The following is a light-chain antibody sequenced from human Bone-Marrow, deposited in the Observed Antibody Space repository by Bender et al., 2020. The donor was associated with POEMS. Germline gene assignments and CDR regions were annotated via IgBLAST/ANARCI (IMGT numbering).Light chain of an antibody. CDR2: DVS. Sequence: QSVLTQPPSVSGSPGQSITISCIGTSSDVGGYNYVSWYQHHPGKAPKLMIYDVSNRPSGVSNRFSGSKSGNTASLTISGLQAEDEAEYYCCSYASGTTWVFGGGTKLTVL. CDR3: CSYASGTTWV. CDR1: SSDVGGYNY. J-gene: IGLJ2*01. V-gene: IGLV2-14*03.